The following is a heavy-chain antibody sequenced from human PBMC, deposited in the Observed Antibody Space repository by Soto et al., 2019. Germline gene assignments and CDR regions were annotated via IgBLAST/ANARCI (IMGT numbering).Heavy chain of an antibody. CDR1: GFTFSTYA. CDR3: AKVPEPRNTGFFIDY. Sequence: GGSLRLSCAASGFTFSTYAMAWVRQAPGKGLEWVSGVSASGLNTDYADPVKGRFYISRDNSKNTVSLHMNSLRAEDTALYYCAKVPEPRNTGFFIDYWGECTPVTVS. J-gene: IGHJ4*02. D-gene: IGHD1-1*01. CDR2: VSASGLNT. V-gene: IGHV3-23*01.